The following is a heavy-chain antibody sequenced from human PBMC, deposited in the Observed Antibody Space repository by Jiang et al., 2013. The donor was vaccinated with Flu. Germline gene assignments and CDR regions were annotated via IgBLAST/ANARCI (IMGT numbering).Heavy chain of an antibody. CDR2: IYYSGST. CDR3: GRFGYDRLFDY. Sequence: LLKPSETLSLTCTVSGGSISSSSYYWGWIRQPPGKGLEWIGSIYYSGSTYYNPSLKSRVTISVDTSKNQFSLKLSSVTAADTAVYYCGRFGYDRLFDYWGQGTLVTVSS. CDR1: GGSISSSSYY. V-gene: IGHV4-39*01. J-gene: IGHJ4*02. D-gene: IGHD5-12*01.